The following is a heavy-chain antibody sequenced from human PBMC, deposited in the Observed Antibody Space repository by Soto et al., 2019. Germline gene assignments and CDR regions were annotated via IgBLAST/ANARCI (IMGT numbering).Heavy chain of an antibody. CDR3: ARAASSDIVVVPAAMLGMDV. CDR2: IWYDGSNK. J-gene: IGHJ6*02. V-gene: IGHV3-33*01. Sequence: GGSLRLSCAASGFTFSSYGMHWVRQAPGKGLEWVAVIWYDGSNKYYADSVKGRFTISRDNSKNTLYLQMNSLRAEDTAVYYCARAASSDIVVVPAAMLGMDVWGQGTTVTVSS. D-gene: IGHD2-2*01. CDR1: GFTFSSYG.